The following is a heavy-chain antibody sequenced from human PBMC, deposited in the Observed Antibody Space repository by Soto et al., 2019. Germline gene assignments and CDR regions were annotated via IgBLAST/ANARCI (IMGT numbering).Heavy chain of an antibody. CDR1: GGTFSSYA. J-gene: IGHJ4*02. CDR2: IIPIFGTA. Sequence: GASVKVSCKASGGTFSSYAISWVRQAPGQGLEWMGGIIPIFGTANYAQKFQGRVTITADESTSTAYMELSSLRSEDTAVYYCARGAIAARTGYSSSWYPADYWGQGTLVTVSS. D-gene: IGHD6-13*01. V-gene: IGHV1-69*13. CDR3: ARGAIAARTGYSSSWYPADY.